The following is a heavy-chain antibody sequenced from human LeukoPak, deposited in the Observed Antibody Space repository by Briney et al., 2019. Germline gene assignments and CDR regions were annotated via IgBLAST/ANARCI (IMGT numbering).Heavy chain of an antibody. CDR1: GFTFRSYA. V-gene: IGHV3-30-3*01. J-gene: IGHJ4*02. Sequence: GGSLRLSCAASGFTFRSYAMHWVRQAPGKGLEWVAVISYDGSNKYYADSVKGRFTISRDNSKNTLYLQMNSLRGEDTAVYYCTVMAASDYWGQGTLVTVSS. CDR3: TVMAASDY. CDR2: ISYDGSNK. D-gene: IGHD5-24*01.